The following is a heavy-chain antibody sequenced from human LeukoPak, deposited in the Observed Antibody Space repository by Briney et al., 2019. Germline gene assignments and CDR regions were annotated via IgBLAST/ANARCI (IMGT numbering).Heavy chain of an antibody. CDR1: GFTVSSNF. V-gene: IGHV3-53*01. CDR3: AIWFGELSGS. Sequence: GGSLRLSCAASGFTVSSNFMSWVRQAPGKGLEFVSGIYSGGSTYYADSVKGRFTISRDISKNTLYLQMNSLRAEATAVYYCAIWFGELSGSWGQGTLVTVSS. J-gene: IGHJ5*02. CDR2: IYSGGST. D-gene: IGHD3-10*01.